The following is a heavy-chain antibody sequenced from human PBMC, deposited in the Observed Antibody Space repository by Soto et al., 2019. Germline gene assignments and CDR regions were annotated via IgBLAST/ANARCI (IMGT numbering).Heavy chain of an antibody. D-gene: IGHD6-19*01. CDR3: ARDLAPTGYSSGWYVYYYYGMDV. J-gene: IGHJ6*02. V-gene: IGHV1-8*01. CDR2: MNPNSGNT. CDR1: GYTFTTYG. Sequence: ASVKVSCKTSGYTFTTYGISWVRQATGQGLEWMGWMNPNSGNTGYAQKFQGRVTMTRNTSISTAYMELSSLRSEDTAVYYCARDLAPTGYSSGWYVYYYYGMDVWGQGTTVTVSS.